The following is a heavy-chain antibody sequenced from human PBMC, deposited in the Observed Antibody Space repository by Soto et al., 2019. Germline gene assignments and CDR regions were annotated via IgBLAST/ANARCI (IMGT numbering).Heavy chain of an antibody. Sequence: SPTLSLTCVLSGDSDSSNTASWNWNRQSPSRGLEWLGRTYFRSKWYNDYAVSVKSRIIINPDTSNNQFSLQLNSVTPEDTAVYFCAKGDNLGPKTGYAFDPWGQGIMVTVSS. J-gene: IGHJ5*02. CDR3: AKGDNLGPKTGYAFDP. V-gene: IGHV6-1*01. D-gene: IGHD5-12*01. CDR1: GDSDSSNTAS. CDR2: TYFRSKWYN.